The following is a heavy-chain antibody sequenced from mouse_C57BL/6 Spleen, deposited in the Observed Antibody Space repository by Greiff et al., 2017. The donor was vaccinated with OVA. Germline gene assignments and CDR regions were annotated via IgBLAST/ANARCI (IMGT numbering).Heavy chain of an antibody. CDR2: IWSGGST. Sequence: QVQLQQSGPGLVQPSQSLSITCTVSGFSLTSYGVHWVRQSPGQGLEWLGVIWSGGSTDYNAAFISRLSTSKDNSKSQVFIKMNSLQADDTAIYDCARRGDDYDYAMDYWGQGTSVTVSS. J-gene: IGHJ4*01. V-gene: IGHV2-2*01. CDR3: ARRGDDYDYAMDY. CDR1: GFSLTSYG. D-gene: IGHD2-4*01.